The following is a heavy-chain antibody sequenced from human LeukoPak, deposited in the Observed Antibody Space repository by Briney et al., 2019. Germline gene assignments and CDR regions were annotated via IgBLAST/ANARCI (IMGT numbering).Heavy chain of an antibody. CDR2: IYHSGST. CDR1: GYSISSGYY. Sequence: SETLSVICTVSGYSISSGYYWGWIRQPPGKGLEWIGSIYHSGSTYYNPSLKSRVTISVDTSKNQFSLKLSSVTAADTAVYYCARVSESGDPYYFDYWGQGTLVTVSS. D-gene: IGHD4-17*01. J-gene: IGHJ4*02. CDR3: ARVSESGDPYYFDY. V-gene: IGHV4-38-2*02.